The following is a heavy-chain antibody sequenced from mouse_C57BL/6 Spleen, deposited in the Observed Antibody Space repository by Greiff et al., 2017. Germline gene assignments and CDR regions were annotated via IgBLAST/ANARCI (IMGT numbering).Heavy chain of an antibody. Sequence: VQLKQSGGGLVQPKGSLKLSCAASGFTFNTYAMHWVRQAPGKGLEWVARIRSKSSNYATYYADSVKDRFTISRDDSQSMLYLQMNNLKTEDTAMYYCVRDGGYYGEYYYAMDYWGQGTSVTVSS. CDR2: IRSKSSNYAT. CDR3: VRDGGYYGEYYYAMDY. CDR1: GFTFNTYA. D-gene: IGHD2-13*01. J-gene: IGHJ4*01. V-gene: IGHV10-3*01.